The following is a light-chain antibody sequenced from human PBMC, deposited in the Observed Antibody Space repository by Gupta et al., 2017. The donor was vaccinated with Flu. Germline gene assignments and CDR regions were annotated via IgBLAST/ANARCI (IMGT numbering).Light chain of an antibody. CDR2: GAS. CDR1: QSVSSSY. V-gene: IGKV3-20*01. Sequence: EIVLPQSPGTLSLSPGERATLSCRASQSVSSSYLAWYQQKPGQAPRLLIYGASSRATGIPDRFSGSGSGTDFTRTISRLEPEDFAVYYCQQYGSSLCTFGSGTKVDIK. J-gene: IGKJ3*01. CDR3: QQYGSSLCT.